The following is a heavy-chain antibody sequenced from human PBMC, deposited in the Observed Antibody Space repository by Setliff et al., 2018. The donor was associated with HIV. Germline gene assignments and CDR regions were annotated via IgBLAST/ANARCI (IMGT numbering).Heavy chain of an antibody. CDR1: GYKFTSYW. V-gene: IGHV5-51*01. CDR3: VRDQIGDVQVARTWGT. Sequence: PGESLKISCKDSGYKFTSYWVGWVRQMPGRGLEWMGFINPSTSEVRYRPSLQGQVTMSVDKSISTAFLQWSSLAASDTAMYYCVRDQIGDVQVARTWGTWGQGTLVTVSS. J-gene: IGHJ5*02. D-gene: IGHD5-12*01. CDR2: INPSTSEV.